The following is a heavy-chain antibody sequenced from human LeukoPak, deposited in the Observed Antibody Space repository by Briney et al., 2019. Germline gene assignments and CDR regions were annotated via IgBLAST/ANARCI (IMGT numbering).Heavy chain of an antibody. V-gene: IGHV4-4*02. CDR2: VSLEGVR. D-gene: IGHD2-8*01. Sequence: SGTLSLTCGVSGGSITTTNWWSWVRPFPGQGLQWIGEVSLEGVRNYNPSLTRRVTMSLERANNLLSLNLNSVTAADTAVYYCSRENGAFSPFGYWGQGILVTV. CDR3: SRENGAFSPFGY. CDR1: GGSITTTNW. J-gene: IGHJ4*02.